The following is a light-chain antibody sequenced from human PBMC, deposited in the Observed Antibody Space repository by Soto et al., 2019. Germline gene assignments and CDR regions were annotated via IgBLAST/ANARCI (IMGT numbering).Light chain of an antibody. J-gene: IGLJ2*01. Sequence: QSVLTQPPSASGSPGQSVTISCTGTSSDVGGYNYVSWYQQHPGKAPKLMIYEVSKRPSGVPDRFSGSKSGNTASLTVSGLQAEDEADYYCSSYAGSNNLGVFGGATKVTVL. CDR2: EVS. CDR1: SSDVGGYNY. V-gene: IGLV2-8*01. CDR3: SSYAGSNNLGV.